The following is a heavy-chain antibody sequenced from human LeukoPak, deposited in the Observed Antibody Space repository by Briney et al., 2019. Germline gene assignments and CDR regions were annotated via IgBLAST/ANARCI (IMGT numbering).Heavy chain of an antibody. Sequence: GGSLSLSCAASGFTFSTYSVNWVRQAPGKGLEWVSSISSSSAYIDYADSVKGRFTISRDNAKNSLYLQMNSLRAEDTAVYYCARDLKGLGYCSITSCYMDVWGKGTTVTVSS. CDR1: GFTFSTYS. D-gene: IGHD2-2*01. V-gene: IGHV3-21*01. CDR2: ISSSSAYI. CDR3: ARDLKGLGYCSITSCYMDV. J-gene: IGHJ6*04.